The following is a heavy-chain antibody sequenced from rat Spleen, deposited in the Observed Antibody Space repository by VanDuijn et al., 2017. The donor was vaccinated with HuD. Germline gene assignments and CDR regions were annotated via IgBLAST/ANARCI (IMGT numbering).Heavy chain of an antibody. CDR2: ISYDGSGT. CDR3: ARPNYGYPFAY. Sequence: EVQLVESGGGLVQPGRSLKLSCAASGFTFSDYNMAWVRQTPKKGLEWVATISYDGSGTFYRDSVKGRFTISRDNARITLYLQMDSLRSEDTATYYCARPNYGYPFAYWGQGTLVTVSS. V-gene: IGHV5-7*01. D-gene: IGHD1-11*01. CDR1: GFTFSDYN. J-gene: IGHJ3*01.